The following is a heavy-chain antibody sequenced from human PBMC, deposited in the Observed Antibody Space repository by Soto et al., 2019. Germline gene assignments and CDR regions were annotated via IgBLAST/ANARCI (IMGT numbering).Heavy chain of an antibody. CDR3: ARERGSGWTFDY. CDR2: INQDGSEK. D-gene: IGHD6-19*01. J-gene: IGHJ4*02. CDR1: GFTFSSYW. V-gene: IGHV3-7*01. Sequence: GGSLRLSCAASGFTFSSYWMTWVRQAPGKGLEWEANINQDGSEKYYMDSMKGRFTISRDNAKNSLLLQLNSLRAEDTAVYYCARERGSGWTFDYWGQGTRVTVSS.